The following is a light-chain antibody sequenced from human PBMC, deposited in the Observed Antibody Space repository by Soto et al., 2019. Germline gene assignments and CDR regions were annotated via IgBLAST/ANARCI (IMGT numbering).Light chain of an antibody. CDR3: QHNYNYPRT. J-gene: IGKJ1*01. V-gene: IGKV1-6*01. CDR2: AAS. CDR1: KGLRND. Sequence: QVSMGPSAVSASVSDRLTITCLASKGLRNDLGWYQQKPGKAPKLLIYAASSLQSGVPSRFSGSESGTDFTLTISSLQPEDFATYYCQHNYNYPRTFDQGTKVDIK.